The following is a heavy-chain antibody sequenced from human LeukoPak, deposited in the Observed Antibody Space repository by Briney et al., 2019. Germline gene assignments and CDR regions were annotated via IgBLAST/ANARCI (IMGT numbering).Heavy chain of an antibody. V-gene: IGHV4-39*01. J-gene: IGHJ4*02. CDR1: GVSISSSSYY. D-gene: IGHD3-9*01. Sequence: PSETLSLSCAVSGVSISSSSYYWGWIRHPPGKGLEWIGSVYYSGRTYYNPSLKSRVTISVDTSKNQFSLKLSSVTAADTAVYYCARSELRYFDGLERGRSYSFDYWGQGTLVTVSS. CDR3: ARSELRYFDGLERGRSYSFDY. CDR2: VYYSGRT.